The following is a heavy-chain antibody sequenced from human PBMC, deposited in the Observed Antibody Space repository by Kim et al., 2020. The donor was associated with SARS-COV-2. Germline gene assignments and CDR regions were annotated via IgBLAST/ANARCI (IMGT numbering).Heavy chain of an antibody. CDR2: ISYDGSNK. D-gene: IGHD6-19*01. J-gene: IGHJ4*02. CDR3: AKDSSGWYDGNFDY. Sequence: GGSLRLSCAASGFTFSSYGMHWVRQAPGKGLEWVAVISYDGSNKYYADSVKGRFTISRDNSKNTLYLQMNSLRAEDTAVYYCAKDSSGWYDGNFDYWCQG. V-gene: IGHV3-30*18. CDR1: GFTFSSYG.